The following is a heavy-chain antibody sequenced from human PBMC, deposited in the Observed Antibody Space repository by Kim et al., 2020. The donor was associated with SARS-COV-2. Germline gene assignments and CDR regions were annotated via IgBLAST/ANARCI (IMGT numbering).Heavy chain of an antibody. CDR2: IYYSGST. CDR3: ARHSSGEQVAAAGPYYFDY. Sequence: SETLSLTCTVSGGSFSSSSYYWGWIRQPPGMGLEWIGSIYYSGSTYYNPSLKSRATISVDTSKNQFSLKLSSMTAAGTAVYYCARHSSGEQVAAAGPYYFDYWGQGALLAVSS. J-gene: IGHJ4*02. D-gene: IGHD6-13*01. V-gene: IGHV4-39*01. CDR1: GGSFSSSSYY.